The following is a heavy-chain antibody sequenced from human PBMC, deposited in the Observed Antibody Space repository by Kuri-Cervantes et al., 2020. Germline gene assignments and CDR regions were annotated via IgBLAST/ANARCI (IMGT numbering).Heavy chain of an antibody. CDR1: GGSISSSSW. V-gene: IGHV4-4*01. CDR3: ASTVLLWFWDKDVGAFDI. CDR2: IYHSGST. D-gene: IGHD3-10*01. J-gene: IGHJ3*02. Sequence: TLSLTCAVSGGSISSSSWWSWVRQPPGKWLAWIGEIYHSGSTYYNPSLKSRVTISVERSKNQISLKLISVTAADTAVYCCASTVLLWFWDKDVGAFDIWGQGTMVTVSS.